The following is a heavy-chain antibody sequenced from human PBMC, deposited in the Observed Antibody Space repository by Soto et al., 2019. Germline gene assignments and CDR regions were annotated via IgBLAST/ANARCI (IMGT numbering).Heavy chain of an antibody. Sequence: PGGSLRLCFAASGLTFTRYSMNRVGQAPGKGLEWVSSISSTTNYIYYAESMKGRFTVSKDNAKNSVYLEMNSLSAEDTAVYYCARESEDLTSNFDYWGQGTLVTVS. V-gene: IGHV3-21*01. CDR1: GLTFTRYS. CDR2: ISSTTNYI. J-gene: IGHJ4*02. CDR3: ARESEDLTSNFDY.